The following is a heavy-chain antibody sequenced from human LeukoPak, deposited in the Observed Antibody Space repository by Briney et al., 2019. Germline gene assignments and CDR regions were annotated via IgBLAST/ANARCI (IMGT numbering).Heavy chain of an antibody. CDR2: IYYSGST. J-gene: IGHJ4*02. CDR3: ASGWAYYGSGSYCDY. V-gene: IGHV4-59*01. CDR1: GGSISSYY. D-gene: IGHD3-10*01. Sequence: SETLSLTCTVSGGSISSYYWSWIRQPPGKGLEWIGYIYYSGSTNYNPSLKSRVTISVDTSKNQFSLKLSSVTAADTAVYYCASGWAYYGSGSYCDYWGQGTLVTVSS.